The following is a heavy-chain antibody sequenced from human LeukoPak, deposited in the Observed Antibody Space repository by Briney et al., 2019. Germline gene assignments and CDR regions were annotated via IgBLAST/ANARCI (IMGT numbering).Heavy chain of an antibody. D-gene: IGHD3-10*01. CDR2: INHSGST. CDR3: ARVMITMVRGVITFYYYYYMDV. V-gene: IGHV4-34*01. CDR1: GGSFSGYY. J-gene: IGHJ6*03. Sequence: SETLSLTCAVYGGSFSGYYWSWIRQPPGKGLEWIGEINHSGSTNYNPSLKSRVTISVDTSKNQFSLKLSSVTAADTAVYYCARVMITMVRGVITFYYYYYMDVWGKGTTVTVSS.